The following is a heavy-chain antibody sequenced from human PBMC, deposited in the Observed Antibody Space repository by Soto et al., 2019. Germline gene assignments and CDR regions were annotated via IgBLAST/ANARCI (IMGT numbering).Heavy chain of an antibody. J-gene: IGHJ4*02. CDR1: GFTFSSYA. CDR3: ARDIRYRSGWYPDY. V-gene: IGHV3-30-3*01. CDR2: ISYDGSNK. D-gene: IGHD6-19*01. Sequence: GGSLRLSCAASGFTFSSYAMHWVRQAPGKGLEWVAVISYDGSNKYYADSVKGRFTISRDNSKNTLYLQMNSLRAEDTAVYYCARDIRYRSGWYPDYWGQGTLVTVSS.